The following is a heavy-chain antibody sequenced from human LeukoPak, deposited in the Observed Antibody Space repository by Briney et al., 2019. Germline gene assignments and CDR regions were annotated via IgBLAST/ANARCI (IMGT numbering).Heavy chain of an antibody. D-gene: IGHD3/OR15-3a*01. CDR2: ISYDGSNK. CDR1: GFTFSSYA. J-gene: IGHJ4*02. V-gene: IGHV3-30-3*01. Sequence: GGSLRLSCAASGFTFSSYAMHWVRQAPGKGLEWVAVISYDGSNKYYADSVKGRFTISRDNSKNTLYLQMNSLRAEDTAVYYCGKGGGYLDFLAGFYTGGYYFYYWGQGTLVTVSS. CDR3: GKGGGYLDFLAGFYTGGYYFYY.